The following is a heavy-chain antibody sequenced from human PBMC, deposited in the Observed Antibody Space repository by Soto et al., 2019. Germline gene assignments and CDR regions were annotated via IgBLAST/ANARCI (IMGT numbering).Heavy chain of an antibody. V-gene: IGHV1-2*04. CDR3: ARVIGYSYAYWFDP. CDR2: INPNSGGT. J-gene: IGHJ5*02. Sequence: ASVKVSCKASGYTFTGYYMHWVRQAPGQGLEWMGRINPNSGGTNYAQKFQGWVTMTRDTSISTAYMELSRLRSDDTAVYYCARVIGYSYAYWFDPWGQGTLVTVSS. CDR1: GYTFTGYY. D-gene: IGHD5-18*01.